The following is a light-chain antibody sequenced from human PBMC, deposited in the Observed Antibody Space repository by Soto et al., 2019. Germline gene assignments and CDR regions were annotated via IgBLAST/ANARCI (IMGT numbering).Light chain of an antibody. CDR2: GAS. CDR3: LRYGDSPPAYT. CDR1: QSVSSRN. J-gene: IGKJ2*01. V-gene: IGKV3-20*01. Sequence: EIVLTQSPGTLSLSPGERATLSCRASQSVSSRNLAWCRQKPGQAPSLLIYGASNRATGIPDRFSGSGSGTDFTLTISRLEPEDFAVYYCLRYGDSPPAYTFGQGTKLEIK.